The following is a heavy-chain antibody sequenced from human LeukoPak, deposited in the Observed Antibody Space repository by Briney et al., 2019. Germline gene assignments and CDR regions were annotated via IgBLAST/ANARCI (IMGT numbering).Heavy chain of an antibody. CDR2: IYYTGST. Sequence: SETLSLTCTISGGSISSISYYWGWIRQPPGKGLEWIGSIYYTGSTYYNPSLKSRVTVSVDTSKNQFSLKLSSVTAADTAVYYCARGRYYDSSGYPYYFDYWGQGTLVTVSS. D-gene: IGHD3-22*01. V-gene: IGHV4-39*07. J-gene: IGHJ4*02. CDR1: GGSISSISYY. CDR3: ARGRYYDSSGYPYYFDY.